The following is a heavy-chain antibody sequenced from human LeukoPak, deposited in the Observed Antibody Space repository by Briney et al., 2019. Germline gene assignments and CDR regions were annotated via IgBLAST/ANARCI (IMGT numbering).Heavy chain of an antibody. CDR3: ARGGFLDPFDP. J-gene: IGHJ5*02. CDR2: IHYSGRT. D-gene: IGHD1-1*01. CDR1: GGSISSYY. V-gene: IGHV4-59*01. Sequence: SETLSLTCTVSGGSISSYYWDWIRQPPGKGLEWIGYIHYSGRTNYSPSLKSRVTISVDTFKNQFSLKLISVTAADTAVYYCARGGFLDPFDPWGQGTLVTVSS.